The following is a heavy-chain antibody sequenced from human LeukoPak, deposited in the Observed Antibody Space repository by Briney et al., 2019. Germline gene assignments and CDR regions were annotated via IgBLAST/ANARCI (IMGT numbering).Heavy chain of an antibody. CDR2: IIPILGIA. CDR3: AKDRLYYDSSGGFDY. J-gene: IGHJ4*02. D-gene: IGHD3-22*01. V-gene: IGHV1-69*04. Sequence: SVKVSCKASGGTFSSYAISWVRQAPGQGLEWMGRIIPILGIANYAQKFQGRVTITADKSTSTAYMELSILRAEDTAVYYCAKDRLYYDSSGGFDYWGQGILVTVSS. CDR1: GGTFSSYA.